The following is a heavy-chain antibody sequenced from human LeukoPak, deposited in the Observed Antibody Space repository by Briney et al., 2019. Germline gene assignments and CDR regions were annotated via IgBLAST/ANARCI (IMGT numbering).Heavy chain of an antibody. CDR3: AREAVAGNYFDN. CDR2: IGSRSSTI. J-gene: IGHJ4*02. Sequence: GGSLRVSRVDPRDIPCGSSINSACQAPGKGLEWVSYIGSRSSTIHYADSVKGRFTISRDNAKNSLYLQMNSIGEDDTAVYYCAREAVAGNYFDNWGRGTLVTVSS. CDR1: RDIPCGSS. D-gene: IGHD6-19*01. V-gene: IGHV3-48*02.